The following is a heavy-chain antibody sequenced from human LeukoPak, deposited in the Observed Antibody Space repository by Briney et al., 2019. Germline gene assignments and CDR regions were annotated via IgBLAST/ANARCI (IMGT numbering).Heavy chain of an antibody. V-gene: IGHV3-23*01. J-gene: IGHJ3*02. Sequence: GGSLRLSCAASGFTFSSYSMNWVRQAPGKGLEWVSAISGSGGSTYYADSVKGRFTISRDNSKNTLYLQMNSLRAEDTAVYYCAKGFKFTNSNPAFDIWGQGTMVTVSS. CDR2: ISGSGGST. D-gene: IGHD2-8*01. CDR1: GFTFSSYS. CDR3: AKGFKFTNSNPAFDI.